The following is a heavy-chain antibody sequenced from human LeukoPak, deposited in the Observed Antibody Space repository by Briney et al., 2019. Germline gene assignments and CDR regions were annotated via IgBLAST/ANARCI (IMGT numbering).Heavy chain of an antibody. CDR3: ARGYYDSSDYRDAFDI. D-gene: IGHD3-22*01. CDR1: GYTFTGYY. V-gene: IGHV1-2*02. Sequence: ASVKVSCKASGYTFTGYYMHWVRQAPGQGLEWMGWINPNSGGTNYAQKFQGRVTMTRDTSISTAYMELSRLRSDDTAVYYCARGYYDSSDYRDAFDIWGQGTMVTVSS. CDR2: INPNSGGT. J-gene: IGHJ3*02.